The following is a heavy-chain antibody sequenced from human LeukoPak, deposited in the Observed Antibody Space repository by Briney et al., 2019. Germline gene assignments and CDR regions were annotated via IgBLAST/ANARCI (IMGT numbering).Heavy chain of an antibody. CDR1: GGSISSSSYY. J-gene: IGHJ4*02. CDR2: IYYSGST. D-gene: IGHD5-18*01. V-gene: IGHV4-39*07. CDR3: AREVIGYSYGPIDY. Sequence: TSETLSLTCTVSGGSISSSSYYWGWIRQPPGKGLEWIGSIYYSGSTYYNPSLKSRVTISVDTSKNQFSLKLSSVTAADTAVYYCAREVIGYSYGPIDYWGQGTLVTVSS.